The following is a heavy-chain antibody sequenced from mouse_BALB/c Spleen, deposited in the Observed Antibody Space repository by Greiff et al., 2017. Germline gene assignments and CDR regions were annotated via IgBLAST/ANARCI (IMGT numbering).Heavy chain of an antibody. V-gene: IGHV5-17*02. Sequence: EVNVVESGGGLVQPGGSRKLSCAASGFTFSSFGMHWVRQAPEKGLEWVAYISSGSSTIYYADTVKGRFTISRDNPKNTLFLQMTSLRSEDTAMYYCARRDYYGYYFDYWGQGTTLTVSS. CDR2: ISSGSSTI. J-gene: IGHJ2*01. CDR1: GFTFSSFG. CDR3: ARRDYYGYYFDY. D-gene: IGHD1-1*01.